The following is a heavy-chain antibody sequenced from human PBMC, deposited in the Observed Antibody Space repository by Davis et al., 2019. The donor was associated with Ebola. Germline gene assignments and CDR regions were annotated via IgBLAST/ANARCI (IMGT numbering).Heavy chain of an antibody. Sequence: ASVKVSCKASGYTFTSYYMHWVRQAPGQGLEWMGIINPSGGSTSYAQKFQGRVTMTEDTSTDTAYMELSSLRSEDTAVYYCATGNYYDSSGYRGPDYWGQGTLVTVSS. CDR2: INPSGGST. CDR3: ATGNYYDSSGYRGPDY. D-gene: IGHD3-22*01. V-gene: IGHV1-46*01. CDR1: GYTFTSYY. J-gene: IGHJ4*02.